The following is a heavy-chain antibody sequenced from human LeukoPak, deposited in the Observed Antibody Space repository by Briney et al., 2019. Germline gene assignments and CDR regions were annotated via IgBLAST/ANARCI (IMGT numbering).Heavy chain of an antibody. CDR3: ARHEPSSFYYESRGNWFDP. CDR2: VYYTGNT. J-gene: IGHJ5*02. V-gene: IGHV4-39*01. D-gene: IGHD3-22*01. CDR1: GDSITRRGYF. Sequence: SETLSLICTVSGDSITRRGYFWGWIRQRPWEGLEWIGSVYYTGNTYYNPSLKSRVTISVATSDNQVYLTIASVTAADTAIYYCARHEPSSFYYESRGNWFDPWGQGALVTVSS.